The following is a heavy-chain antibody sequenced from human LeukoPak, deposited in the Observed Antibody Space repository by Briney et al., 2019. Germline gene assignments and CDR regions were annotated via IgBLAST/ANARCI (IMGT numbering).Heavy chain of an antibody. Sequence: PGGSLRLSCAASGFTFSSYAMHWVRQAPGKGLEWVAVISYDGSNKYYADSVKGRFTTSRDNSKNTLYLQMNSLRAEDTAVYYCARGEPGDVVVVAATAEASFDYWGQGTLVTVSS. CDR3: ARGEPGDVVVVAATAEASFDY. D-gene: IGHD2-15*01. CDR1: GFTFSSYA. CDR2: ISYDGSNK. V-gene: IGHV3-30-3*01. J-gene: IGHJ4*02.